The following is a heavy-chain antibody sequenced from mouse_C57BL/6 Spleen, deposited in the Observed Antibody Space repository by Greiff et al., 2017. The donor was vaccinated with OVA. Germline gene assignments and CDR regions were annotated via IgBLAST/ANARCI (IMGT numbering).Heavy chain of an antibody. CDR3: TRGYYHFDY. Sequence: SGAELVRPGASVTLSCKASGYTFTDYEMHWVKQTPVHGLEWIGAIDPETGGTAYNQKFKGKAILTADKSSSTAYMELRSLTSEDSAVYYSTRGYYHFDYWGQGTTLTVSS. J-gene: IGHJ2*01. D-gene: IGHD2-3*01. V-gene: IGHV1-15*01. CDR1: GYTFTDYE. CDR2: IDPETGGT.